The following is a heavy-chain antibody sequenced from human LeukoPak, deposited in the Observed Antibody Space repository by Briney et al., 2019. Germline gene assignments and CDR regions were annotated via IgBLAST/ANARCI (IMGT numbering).Heavy chain of an antibody. V-gene: IGHV1-69*04. D-gene: IGHD3-22*01. Sequence: ASVKVSCKASGGTFSSYAISWVRQAPGQGLEWMGRIIPILGIANYAQKFQGRVTITADKSTSTAYMELSSLRSEDTAVYYCARYYYDSSGPLGYWGQGTLVTVS. CDR3: ARYYYDSSGPLGY. CDR1: GGTFSSYA. J-gene: IGHJ4*02. CDR2: IIPILGIA.